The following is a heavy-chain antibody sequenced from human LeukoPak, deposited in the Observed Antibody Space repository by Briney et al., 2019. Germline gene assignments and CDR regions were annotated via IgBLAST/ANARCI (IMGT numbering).Heavy chain of an antibody. D-gene: IGHD6-19*01. CDR3: AKDRGSSGWYWLFDY. J-gene: IGHJ4*02. CDR1: GFTFDDYA. Sequence: PGGSLRLSCAASGFTFDDYAMHWVRQAPGKGLEWVSLISWDGGSTYYADSVKGRFTISRDNSKNSLYLQMNSLRAEDTALYYCAKDRGSSGWYWLFDYWGQGTLVTVSS. V-gene: IGHV3-43D*03. CDR2: ISWDGGST.